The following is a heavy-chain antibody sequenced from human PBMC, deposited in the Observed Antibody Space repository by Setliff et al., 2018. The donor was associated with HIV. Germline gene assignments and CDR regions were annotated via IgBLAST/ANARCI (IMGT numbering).Heavy chain of an antibody. J-gene: IGHJ4*02. D-gene: IGHD3-22*01. CDR2: TNPQSDIA. V-gene: IGHV1-69*10. CDR1: GFTFNHYA. Sequence: SVMVSCKASGFTFNHYALSWVRQAPGQRPEWMGGTNPQSDIANYAQRFQGRVTITADHSTTTTYMELTSLRADDTAVYYCVRVGPWYYARSGYLAAWDYWGQGTLVTVS. CDR3: VRVGPWYYARSGYLAAWDY.